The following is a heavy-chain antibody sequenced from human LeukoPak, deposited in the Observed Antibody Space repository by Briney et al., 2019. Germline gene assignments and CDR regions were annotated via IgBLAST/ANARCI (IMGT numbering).Heavy chain of an antibody. D-gene: IGHD3-9*01. Sequence: PSEALSLTCAVYGGSFSGYYWSWIRQPPGKGLEWIGEINHSGSTNYNPSLKSRVTISVDTSKNQFSLKLSSVTAADTAVYYCARTRGSRYFDWLPSLGFDYWGQGTLVTVSS. V-gene: IGHV4-34*01. CDR1: GGSFSGYY. CDR2: INHSGST. CDR3: ARTRGSRYFDWLPSLGFDY. J-gene: IGHJ4*02.